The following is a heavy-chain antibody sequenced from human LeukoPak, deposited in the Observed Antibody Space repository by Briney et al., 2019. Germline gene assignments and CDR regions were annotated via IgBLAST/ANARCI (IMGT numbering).Heavy chain of an antibody. CDR1: GFTFSSYA. CDR2: ISGSGDYT. D-gene: IGHD3-16*02. Sequence: GGSLGLSCAASGFTFSSYAMSWVRQAPGKGLEWVSAISGSGDYTYYADSVRGRFSISRDSSKSTLYLQMNSLRGEDTAVYYCAKSPVLTFGGVIVYFDSWGQGTLVTVSS. J-gene: IGHJ4*02. V-gene: IGHV3-23*01. CDR3: AKSPVLTFGGVIVYFDS.